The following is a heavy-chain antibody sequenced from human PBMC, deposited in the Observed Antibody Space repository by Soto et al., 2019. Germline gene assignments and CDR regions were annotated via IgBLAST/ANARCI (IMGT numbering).Heavy chain of an antibody. CDR3: ASSCSGGSCYHYYYSMDV. V-gene: IGHV3-33*01. Sequence: QVQLVESGGGVVQPGRSLRLSCAASGFTVSSYVMHWVRQAPGKGLEWVAVVWYDGSNEYYADSVTGRFTISSDNSKNTLVLQMNSGTADDTAVYYCASSCSGGSCYHYYYSMDVWGQATTVTVCS. CDR2: VWYDGSNE. D-gene: IGHD2-15*01. CDR1: GFTVSSYV. J-gene: IGHJ6*02.